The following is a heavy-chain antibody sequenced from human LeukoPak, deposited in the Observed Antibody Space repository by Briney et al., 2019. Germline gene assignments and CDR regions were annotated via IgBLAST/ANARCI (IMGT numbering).Heavy chain of an antibody. Sequence: ASVKVSCKASGYTFTSYYMHWVRQAPGQGLEWMGIINPSGGSTSYAQKFQGRVTMTRDMSTSTVYMELSSLRSEDTAVYYCARDIGRPEGGYYYMDVWGKGTTVIVSS. J-gene: IGHJ6*03. V-gene: IGHV1-46*01. CDR3: ARDIGRPEGGYYYMDV. CDR1: GYTFTSYY. D-gene: IGHD1-26*01. CDR2: INPSGGST.